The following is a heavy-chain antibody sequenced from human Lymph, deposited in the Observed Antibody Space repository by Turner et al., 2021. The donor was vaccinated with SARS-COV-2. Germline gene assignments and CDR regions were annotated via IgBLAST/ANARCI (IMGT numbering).Heavy chain of an antibody. CDR2: IYYSERN. CDR3: ARLVRRAEYYFDY. V-gene: IGHV4-39*01. J-gene: IGHJ4*02. CDR1: ACAIRSSSHY. Sequence: QLQLHGSGPGLVKPSDALSLTCTVSACAIRSSSHYWRWIRQPPGRGLVWIGHIYYSERNYYNQSLKSRVSISVETSKNQFSLKLSSVTAADTDVYYCARLVRRAEYYFDYWGQGTLVTVSS. D-gene: IGHD3-10*01.